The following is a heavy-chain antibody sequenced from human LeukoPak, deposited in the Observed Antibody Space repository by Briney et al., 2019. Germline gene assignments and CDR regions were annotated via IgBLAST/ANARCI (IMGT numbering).Heavy chain of an antibody. V-gene: IGHV3-7*01. CDR1: GFTFSSYW. CDR3: ATGETSYYYGSSCYYYYYYYMDV. Sequence: GGSLRLSCAASGFTFSSYWMSWVRQAPGKGLEWVANIKQDGSEKYYVDSVKGRFTISRDNAKNSLYLQMNSLRAEDTAVYYCATGETSYYYGSSCYYYYYYYMDVWGKGTTVTVSS. J-gene: IGHJ6*03. CDR2: IKQDGSEK. D-gene: IGHD3-22*01.